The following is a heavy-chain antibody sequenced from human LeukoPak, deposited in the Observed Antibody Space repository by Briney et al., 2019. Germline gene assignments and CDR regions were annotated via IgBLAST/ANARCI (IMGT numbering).Heavy chain of an antibody. CDR2: ISWDGGST. CDR1: GFTFDDYA. D-gene: IGHD6-19*01. Sequence: QPGGSLRLSCAASGFTFDDYAMHGVRQAPGKGLEWVSLISWDGGSTYYADSVKGRFTISRDNSKNFLYLQMNSLRAEDTALYYCAKALGIAVTDAFDIWGQGTMVTVSS. J-gene: IGHJ3*02. CDR3: AKALGIAVTDAFDI. V-gene: IGHV3-43D*04.